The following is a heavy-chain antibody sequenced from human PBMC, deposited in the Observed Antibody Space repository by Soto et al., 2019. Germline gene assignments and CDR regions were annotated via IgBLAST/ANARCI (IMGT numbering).Heavy chain of an antibody. CDR1: GGSISRYY. CDR3: ARPHGGSSGWDNWFDP. D-gene: IGHD6-25*01. V-gene: IGHV4-59*01. J-gene: IGHJ5*02. CDR2: IYYSGST. Sequence: SETLSLTCTVSGGSISRYYCSWIRQPPGKGLEWIGYIYYSGSTNYNPSLKSRVTISVDTSKNQFSLKLSSVTAADTAVYYCARPHGGSSGWDNWFDPWGQGTLVTVSS.